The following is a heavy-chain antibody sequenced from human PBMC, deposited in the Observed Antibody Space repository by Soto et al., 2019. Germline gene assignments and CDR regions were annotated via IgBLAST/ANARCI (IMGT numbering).Heavy chain of an antibody. J-gene: IGHJ5*02. CDR2: ISAFNENT. CDR1: GYNFIDYG. Sequence: QVQLVQSGAEVKKPGASVKVSCKASGYNFIDYGITWVRQAPGQGLEWMGWISAFNENTNYGQKLQGRVTMTTDTSTSTAYIELRSLRSDDTSVYYCTRDRRRVPTASWGQGTLVTVSS. CDR3: TRDRRRVPTAS. V-gene: IGHV1-18*01. D-gene: IGHD2-21*02.